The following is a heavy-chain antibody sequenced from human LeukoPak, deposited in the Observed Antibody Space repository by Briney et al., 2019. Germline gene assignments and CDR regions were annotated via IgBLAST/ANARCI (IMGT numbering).Heavy chain of an antibody. D-gene: IGHD3-9*01. CDR3: ARDRELRYVDY. J-gene: IGHJ4*02. CDR2: IWYDGTNK. CDR1: GFILSSCG. Sequence: GRSLRLSCAASGFILSSCGMHWVRQAPGKGLEWVAFIWYDGTNKYYADSVRGRFTISRDNSENTLYLQMNSLRAEDTAVYYCARDRELRYVDYWGQGSLVTVSS. V-gene: IGHV3-33*01.